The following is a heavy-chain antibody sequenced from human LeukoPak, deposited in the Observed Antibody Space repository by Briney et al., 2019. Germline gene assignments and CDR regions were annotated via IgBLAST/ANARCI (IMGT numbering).Heavy chain of an antibody. CDR2: ISAYNGNT. J-gene: IGHJ3*02. CDR1: GYTFTSYG. Sequence: ASVKVSCKASGYTFTSYGISWVRQAPGQGLEWMGWISAYNGNTNYAQKLQGRVTMTTDTSTSTAYMELRSLRSDDTAVYYCAREPRIPYYNDSSDAFDIWGQGTMVTVSS. CDR3: AREPRIPYYNDSSDAFDI. V-gene: IGHV1-18*01. D-gene: IGHD3-22*01.